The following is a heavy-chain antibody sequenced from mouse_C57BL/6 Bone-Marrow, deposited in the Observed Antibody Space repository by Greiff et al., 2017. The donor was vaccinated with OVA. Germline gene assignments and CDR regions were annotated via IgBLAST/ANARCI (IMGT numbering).Heavy chain of an antibody. CDR3: NSYGNIDY. D-gene: IGHD2-1*01. Sequence: DVKLQESGAELVRPGASVKLSCTASGFNIKDDYMHWVKQRPEQGLEWIGWIDPENGDTEYAAKFQGKATITADTSSNTAYLQLSSLTSEDTAVYYCNSYGNIDYWGQGTTLTVSS. CDR1: GFNIKDDY. CDR2: IDPENGDT. J-gene: IGHJ2*01. V-gene: IGHV14-4*01.